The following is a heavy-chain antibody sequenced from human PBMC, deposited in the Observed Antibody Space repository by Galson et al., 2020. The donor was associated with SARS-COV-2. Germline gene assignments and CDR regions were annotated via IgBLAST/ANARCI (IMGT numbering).Heavy chain of an antibody. D-gene: IGHD2-2*01. CDR1: GGSISSSSYY. Sequence: SETLSLTCTVSGGSISSSSYYWGWIRQPPGKGLEWIGRIYYSGSTYYNPSLKSRVTISVDTSKNQFSLKLSSVTAADTAVYYCARVGDIVVVPAADVWFDPWGQGTLVTVSS. CDR2: IYYSGST. CDR3: ARVGDIVVVPAADVWFDP. J-gene: IGHJ5*02. V-gene: IGHV4-39*07.